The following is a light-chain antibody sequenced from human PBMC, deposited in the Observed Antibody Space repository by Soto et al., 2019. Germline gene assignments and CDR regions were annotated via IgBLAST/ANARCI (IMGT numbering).Light chain of an antibody. J-gene: IGKJ1*01. V-gene: IGKV2-24*01. CDR3: MQSTQFPWT. CDR2: KMS. Sequence: DIVMTQTPLSSPVTLGQPASISCRSSQSLVHSDGNTYLSWLHQRPGQPPRLLIYKMSNRVSGVADRFSGSGAGTDFTLKISRVEAEDVGVYYCMQSTQFPWTFGQGTKVDIK. CDR1: QSLVHSDGNTY.